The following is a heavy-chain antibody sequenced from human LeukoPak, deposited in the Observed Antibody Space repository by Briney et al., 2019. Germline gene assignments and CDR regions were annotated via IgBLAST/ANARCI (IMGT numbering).Heavy chain of an antibody. CDR1: GFTFTKSW. J-gene: IGHJ4*02. V-gene: IGHV3-7*01. Sequence: GGSLRLSCAASGFTFTKSWMAWVRQAPGKGLESEDNIKQDGSTKQYADSLKGRFTISRDNPKNSLYLQMNNLRADDTAVYYCTRDTDGSLDYWGQGILVTVAS. CDR2: IKQDGSTK. CDR3: TRDTDGSLDY. D-gene: IGHD1-26*01.